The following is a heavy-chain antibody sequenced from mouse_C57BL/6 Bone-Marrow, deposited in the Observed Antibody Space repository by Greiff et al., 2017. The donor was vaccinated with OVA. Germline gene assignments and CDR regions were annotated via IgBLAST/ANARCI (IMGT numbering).Heavy chain of an antibody. CDR3: ARSGSFVFAY. J-gene: IGHJ3*01. V-gene: IGHV1-4*01. CDR2: INPSSGYT. D-gene: IGHD1-1*02. CDR1: GYTFTSYT. Sequence: VKLVESGAELARPGASVKMSCKASGYTFTSYTMHWVKQRPGQGLEWIGYINPSSGYTKYNQKFKDKATLTADKSSSTAYMQLSSLTSEDSAVYYCARSGSFVFAYWGQGTLVTVSA.